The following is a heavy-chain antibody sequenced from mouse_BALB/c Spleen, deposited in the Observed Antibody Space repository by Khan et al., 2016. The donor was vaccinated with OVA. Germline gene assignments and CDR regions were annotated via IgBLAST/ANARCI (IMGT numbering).Heavy chain of an antibody. CDR2: ISPGSGDT. J-gene: IGHJ3*01. CDR3: SRRNYFGYTFAY. V-gene: IGHV1-77*01. Sequence: QVQLQQSGAELARPGASVKLSCKASGYTFTDYYINWVKQRTGQGLEWIGEISPGSGDTYYNERLKGKATLTADKSSSTAYMKLSSLTSEASAVYFWSRRNYFGYTFAYWGQGTLVTVSA. D-gene: IGHD1-2*01. CDR1: GYTFTDYY.